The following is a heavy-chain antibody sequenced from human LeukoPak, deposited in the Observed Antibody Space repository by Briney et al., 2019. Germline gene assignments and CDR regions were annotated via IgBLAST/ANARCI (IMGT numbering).Heavy chain of an antibody. CDR3: TRAKEPHIAAAAVV. CDR1: GFTFGDYA. D-gene: IGHD6-13*01. Sequence: PGGSLRLSCTASGFTFGDYAMSWFRQAPGKGLEWVGFIRSKAYGGTTEYAASVKGRFTISRDDSKSIAYLQMNSLKTEDTAVYYCTRAKEPHIAAAAVVWGQGTLVTVSP. J-gene: IGHJ4*02. CDR2: IRSKAYGGTT. V-gene: IGHV3-49*03.